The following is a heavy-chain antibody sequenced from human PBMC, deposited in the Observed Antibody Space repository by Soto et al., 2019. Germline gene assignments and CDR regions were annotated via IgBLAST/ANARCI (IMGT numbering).Heavy chain of an antibody. J-gene: IGHJ4*02. CDR1: GGSISSSSYY. V-gene: IGHV4-39*01. Sequence: PSETLSLTCTVSGGSISSSSYYWGWIRQPPGKGLEWIGSIYYSGSTYYNPSLKSRVTISVDTSKNQFSLKLSSVTAADTAVYYCARRGYSYGISVFDYWGQGTLVTVSS. D-gene: IGHD5-18*01. CDR3: ARRGYSYGISVFDY. CDR2: IYYSGST.